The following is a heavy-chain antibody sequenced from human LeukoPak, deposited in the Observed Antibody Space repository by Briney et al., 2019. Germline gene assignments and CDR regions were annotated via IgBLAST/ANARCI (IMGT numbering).Heavy chain of an antibody. Sequence: PSGTLSLTCIVSGGSISSYYWSWIRQPPGKGLEWIGYIDYSGSTNYNPSLKSRVTISVDTSKNQFSLNLSSVTAADTAVYYCARADSGSWHYFDYWGQGTPVTVSS. D-gene: IGHD5-12*01. J-gene: IGHJ4*02. CDR1: GGSISSYY. CDR2: IDYSGST. V-gene: IGHV4-59*01. CDR3: ARADSGSWHYFDY.